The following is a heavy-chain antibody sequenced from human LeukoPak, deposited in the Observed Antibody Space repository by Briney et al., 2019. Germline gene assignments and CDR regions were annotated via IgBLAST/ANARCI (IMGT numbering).Heavy chain of an antibody. V-gene: IGHV4-59*01. CDR2: IYYSGST. D-gene: IGHD6-13*01. J-gene: IGHJ3*02. CDR1: GGSISSYY. Sequence: PSETLSLTCTVSGGSISSYYWSWIRRPPGKGLEWIGYIYYSGSTNYNPSLKSRVTISVDTSKNQFSLKLSSVTAADTAVYYCARELRPAAALKKDRDDAFDIWGQGTMVTVSS. CDR3: ARELRPAAALKKDRDDAFDI.